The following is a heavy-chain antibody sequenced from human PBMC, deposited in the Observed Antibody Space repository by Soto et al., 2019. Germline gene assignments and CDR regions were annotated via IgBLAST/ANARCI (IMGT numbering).Heavy chain of an antibody. CDR2: IIPIFGTA. CDR3: ARVGYDSSGYHHRHDY. D-gene: IGHD3-22*01. CDR1: GGTFSSYA. J-gene: IGHJ4*02. V-gene: IGHV1-69*13. Sequence: SVKVSCKASGGTFSSYAISWVRQAPGQGLEWMGGIIPIFGTANYAQKFQGRVTITADESTSTAYMELSSLRSEDTAVYYCARVGYDSSGYHHRHDYWGQGTLVTVSS.